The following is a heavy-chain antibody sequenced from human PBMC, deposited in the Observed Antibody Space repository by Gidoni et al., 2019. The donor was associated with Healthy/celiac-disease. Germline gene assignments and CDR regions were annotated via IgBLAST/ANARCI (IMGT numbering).Heavy chain of an antibody. CDR1: GFTFSSYG. CDR2: IWYEGSNK. J-gene: IGHJ6*02. V-gene: IGHV3-33*01. D-gene: IGHD2-21*01. Sequence: QVQLVESGGGVVQPGRSLRLSCAASGFTFSSYGMHWVRQAPGKGLEWVAVIWYEGSNKYYADSVKGRFTISRDNSKNTLYRKMNSLRAEDTAVYYCARAREVLRILDGMDVWGQGTTVTVSS. CDR3: ARAREVLRILDGMDV.